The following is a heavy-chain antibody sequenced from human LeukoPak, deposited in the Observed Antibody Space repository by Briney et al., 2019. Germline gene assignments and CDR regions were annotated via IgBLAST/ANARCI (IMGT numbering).Heavy chain of an antibody. D-gene: IGHD3-3*01. V-gene: IGHV1-18*01. CDR2: ISAYNGNT. J-gene: IGHJ4*02. CDR3: ARDDFWSGYTTQRFDY. Sequence: ASVKVSCKASGYTFTSYGISWVRQAPGQGLEWMGWISAYNGNTNYAQKLQGRVTMTTDTSTSTAYMELRSLRSDDTAVYYCARDDFWSGYTTQRFDYWGQGTLVTVSS. CDR1: GYTFTSYG.